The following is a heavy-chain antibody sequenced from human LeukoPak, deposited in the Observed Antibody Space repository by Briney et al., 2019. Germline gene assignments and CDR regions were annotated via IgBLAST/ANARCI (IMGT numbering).Heavy chain of an antibody. CDR1: GGSISSGGYY. J-gene: IGHJ3*02. Sequence: SQTLSLTCTVSGGSISSGGYYRSWIRQHPGKGLEWIGYIYYSGSTYYNPSLKSRVTISVDTSKNQFSLKLNSVTAADTAVYYCARGMVVTATHDAFDIWGQGTMVTVSS. V-gene: IGHV4-31*03. D-gene: IGHD2-21*02. CDR2: IYYSGST. CDR3: ARGMVVTATHDAFDI.